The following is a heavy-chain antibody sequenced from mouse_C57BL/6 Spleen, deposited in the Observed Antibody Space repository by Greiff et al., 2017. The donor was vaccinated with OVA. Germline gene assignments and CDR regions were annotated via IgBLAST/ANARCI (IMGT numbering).Heavy chain of an antibody. J-gene: IGHJ1*03. Sequence: DVHLVESGGDLVKPGGSLKLSCAASGFTFSSYGMSWVRQTPDKRLEWVATISSGGSYTYYPDSVKGRFTISRDNAKNTLYLQMSSLKSEDTAMYYCARHITTVVAHWYFDVWGTGTTVTVSS. CDR1: GFTFSSYG. CDR3: ARHITTVVAHWYFDV. CDR2: ISSGGSYT. V-gene: IGHV5-6*01. D-gene: IGHD1-1*01.